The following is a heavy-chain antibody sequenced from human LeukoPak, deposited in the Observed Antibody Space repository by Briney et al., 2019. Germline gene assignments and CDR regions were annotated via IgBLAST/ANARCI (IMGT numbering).Heavy chain of an antibody. V-gene: IGHV3-48*02. D-gene: IGHD3-10*01. Sequence: PGGSLRLSCAASGFTFSSYSMNWVRQAPGKGLEWVSYISSSSMIIYYADSLKGRFTISRDNAKNSLYLQMNSLRDEDTAVYYCASRSMVRGVIIPLGADYWGQGTLVTVSS. J-gene: IGHJ4*02. CDR2: ISSSSMII. CDR1: GFTFSSYS. CDR3: ASRSMVRGVIIPLGADY.